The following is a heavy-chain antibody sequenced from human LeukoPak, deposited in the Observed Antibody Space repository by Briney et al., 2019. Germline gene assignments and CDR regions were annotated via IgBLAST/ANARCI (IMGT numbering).Heavy chain of an antibody. CDR2: GSSSSSRV. CDR3: AREGYCSGGSCLGPRATSYYFDY. J-gene: IGHJ4*02. Sequence: GRTLSLSCAASGFTFSSYSLNWVRQAPAQGLELVSYGSSSSSRVYYADSVKGRFTISTDNAKHSLYLQMNSLRGADTDLYYSAREGYCSGGSCLGPRATSYYFDYWGQGALVTVSS. D-gene: IGHD2-15*01. V-gene: IGHV3-48*04. CDR1: GFTFSSYS.